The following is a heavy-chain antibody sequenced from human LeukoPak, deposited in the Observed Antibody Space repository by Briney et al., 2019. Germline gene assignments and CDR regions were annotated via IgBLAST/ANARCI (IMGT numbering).Heavy chain of an antibody. CDR3: GRGHWGLDY. V-gene: IGHV3-11*04. CDR1: GFTFHDSY. Sequence: GGSLRLSCEASGFTFHDSYMTWIRQAPGKGLEWVSFISNSGDSTYYADSVKGRFITSRDNAKSSLYLQMNSLRAEDTALYYCGRGHWGLDYWGQGALVTVSS. CDR2: ISNSGDST. J-gene: IGHJ4*02. D-gene: IGHD7-27*01.